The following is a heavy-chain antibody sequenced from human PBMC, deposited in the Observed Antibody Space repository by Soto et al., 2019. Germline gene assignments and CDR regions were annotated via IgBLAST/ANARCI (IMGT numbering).Heavy chain of an antibody. CDR1: GFTFSSYA. Sequence: EVQLLESGGGLVQPGGSLRLSCAASGFTFSSYAMSWVRQAPGKRLEWVSAISGSGGSTYYADSVKGRFTISRDNSKNTLYLQMNSLRAEDTAVYYCAKPQGSGSYPALFDYWGQGTLVTVSS. CDR3: AKPQGSGSYPALFDY. J-gene: IGHJ4*02. V-gene: IGHV3-23*01. D-gene: IGHD3-10*01. CDR2: ISGSGGST.